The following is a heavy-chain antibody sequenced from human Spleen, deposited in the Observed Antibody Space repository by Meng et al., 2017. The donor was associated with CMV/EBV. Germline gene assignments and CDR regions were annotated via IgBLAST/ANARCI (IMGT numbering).Heavy chain of an antibody. CDR1: A. CDR3: ARVSGGDYHESSGIQPYPYYFDF. D-gene: IGHD3-22*01. CDR2: TLPMFGIE. V-gene: IGHV1-69*17. Sequence: AFSWVRQAPGQRLEWMGATLPMFGIEKYAPKFQGRVTITADRFTSTAHMELRSLRSEDTAVYYCARVSGGDYHESSGIQPYPYYFDFWGQGTLVTVSS. J-gene: IGHJ4*02.